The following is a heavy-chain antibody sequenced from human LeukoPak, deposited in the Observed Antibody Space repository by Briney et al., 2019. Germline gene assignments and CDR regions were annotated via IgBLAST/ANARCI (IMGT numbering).Heavy chain of an antibody. Sequence: GASVKVSCKASGYSFTGYFIHWVRQAPGQGLEWMGCIDPNSGDTKYAQKFQGRVSMPRDMSTRTAYMELSRLRSDDTAVYFCARSGSTGYSLDYWGQGTLVTVSS. V-gene: IGHV1-2*02. CDR1: GYSFTGYF. CDR2: IDPNSGDT. CDR3: ARSGSTGYSLDY. D-gene: IGHD3-22*01. J-gene: IGHJ4*02.